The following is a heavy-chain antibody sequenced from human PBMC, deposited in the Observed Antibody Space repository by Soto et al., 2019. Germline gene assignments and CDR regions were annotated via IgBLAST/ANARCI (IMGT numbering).Heavy chain of an antibody. J-gene: IGHJ4*02. V-gene: IGHV4-59*01. CDR3: ARAPYAKSLDY. CDR1: GGSISTYY. CDR2: IYYGGST. D-gene: IGHD4-17*01. Sequence: SETLSLTCTVSGGSISTYYWSWIRQPPGKGLEWIGYIYYGGSTNYNPSLRGRVTISVDTSKNEFSLKLTSVTAADTAVYYCARAPYAKSLDYWGQGTLVTVSS.